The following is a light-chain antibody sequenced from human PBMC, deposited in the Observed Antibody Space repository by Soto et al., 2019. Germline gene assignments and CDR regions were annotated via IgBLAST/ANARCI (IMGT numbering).Light chain of an antibody. J-gene: IGKJ1*01. Sequence: MHVTQSPSALSASIGNRFSITFRASQSISSYLNWYQQKPGKAPKLLIYAASRLQSGVTLRFSGRGSGTDFPLTMSSLQPADFVTYYCLQDYDYPRTLGQGPQVDIK. V-gene: IGKV1-6*01. CDR1: QSISSY. CDR2: AAS. CDR3: LQDYDYPRT.